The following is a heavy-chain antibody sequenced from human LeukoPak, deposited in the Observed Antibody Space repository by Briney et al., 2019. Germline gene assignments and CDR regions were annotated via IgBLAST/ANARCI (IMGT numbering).Heavy chain of an antibody. Sequence: SETLSLTCTVSGGSISSSSYYWGWIRQPPGKGLEWIGSIYYSGSTNYNPSLKSRVTISVDTSKNQFSLKLSSVTAADTAVYYCARMGLVVPAAIAGDAFDIWGQGTMVTVSS. CDR3: ARMGLVVPAAIAGDAFDI. V-gene: IGHV4-39*07. D-gene: IGHD2-2*02. J-gene: IGHJ3*02. CDR1: GGSISSSSYY. CDR2: IYYSGST.